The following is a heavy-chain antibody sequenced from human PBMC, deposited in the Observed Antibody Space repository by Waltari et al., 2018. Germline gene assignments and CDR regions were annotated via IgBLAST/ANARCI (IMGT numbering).Heavy chain of an antibody. CDR2: INHSGST. Sequence: QVQLQQWGAGLLKPSGTLSLTWAGHGGSFSASYWSWIRQPPGKGLEWIGEINHSGSTNYNPSLKSRVTISVDTSKNQFSLKLSSVTAADTAVYYCARTRGWFDPWGQGTLVTVSS. V-gene: IGHV4-34*01. CDR3: ARTRGWFDP. J-gene: IGHJ5*02. CDR1: GGSFSASY.